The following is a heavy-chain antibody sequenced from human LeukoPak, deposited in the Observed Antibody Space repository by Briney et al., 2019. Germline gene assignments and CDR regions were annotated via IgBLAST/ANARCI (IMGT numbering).Heavy chain of an antibody. V-gene: IGHV1-2*02. Sequence: ASVKVSCKASGYTFTDYYMHWVRQAPGQGFEWMGWINPNDGDTNYAQKFRGRVTMTRDTSISTAHMEVSRLRSDDTAVYYCARANFLYCSSTTCLFDYWGQGTPVTVSS. D-gene: IGHD2-2*01. J-gene: IGHJ4*02. CDR3: ARANFLYCSSTTCLFDY. CDR2: INPNDGDT. CDR1: GYTFTDYY.